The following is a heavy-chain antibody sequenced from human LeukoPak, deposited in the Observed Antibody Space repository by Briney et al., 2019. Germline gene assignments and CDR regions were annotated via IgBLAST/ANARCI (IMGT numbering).Heavy chain of an antibody. D-gene: IGHD3-10*01. Sequence: GGSLRLSCAASGFAFSSYGMHWVRQAPGKGLEWVAVISFDGSNKYYADSVKGRFTISRDNSKNTLYLKMNRLRAEDTAVYDCAKDPRPYGSGSYYPPGWWGQGTLVTVSS. CDR1: GFAFSSYG. J-gene: IGHJ4*02. CDR3: AKDPRPYGSGSYYPPGW. V-gene: IGHV3-30*18. CDR2: ISFDGSNK.